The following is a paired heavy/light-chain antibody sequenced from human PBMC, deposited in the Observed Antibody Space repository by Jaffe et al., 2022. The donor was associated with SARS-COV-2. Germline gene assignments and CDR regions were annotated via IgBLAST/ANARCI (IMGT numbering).Heavy chain of an antibody. CDR2: IKPDGSGK. Sequence: EVQLVESGGGLVQPGGSLRLSCAASGFTFTTSWMSWVRQAPGKGLEWVANIKPDGSGKYYVDSAKGRFTISRDNAKNSLYLQMSSLRAEDTAVYYCARDLASGATDYWGQGTLVTVSS. CDR1: GFTFTTSW. V-gene: IGHV3-7*01. J-gene: IGHJ4*02. D-gene: IGHD7-27*01. CDR3: ARDLASGATDY.
Light chain of an antibody. J-gene: IGLJ1*01. V-gene: IGLV1-40*01. CDR2: GNS. CDR3: QSYDSSLSVYV. Sequence: QSVLTQPPSVSGAPGQRVTISCTGSSSNIGAGSNVHWYHHLPGTAPKLLIYGNSNRPSGVPDRFSGSKSGTSASLAITGLQAEDEADYYCQSYDSSLSVYVFGTGTKVTVL. CDR1: SSNIGAGSN.